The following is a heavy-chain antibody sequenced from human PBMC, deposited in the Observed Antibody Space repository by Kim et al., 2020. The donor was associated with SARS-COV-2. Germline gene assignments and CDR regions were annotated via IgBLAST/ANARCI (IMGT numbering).Heavy chain of an antibody. V-gene: IGHV1-69*13. CDR3: ARETAVAGTFWFDP. CDR2: IIPIFGTA. CDR1: GGTFSSYA. Sequence: SVKVSCKASGGTFSSYAISWVRQAPGQGLEWMGGIIPIFGTANYAQKFQGRVTITADESTSTAYMELSSLRSEDTAVYYCARETAVAGTFWFDPWGQGTLVTVSS. J-gene: IGHJ5*02. D-gene: IGHD6-19*01.